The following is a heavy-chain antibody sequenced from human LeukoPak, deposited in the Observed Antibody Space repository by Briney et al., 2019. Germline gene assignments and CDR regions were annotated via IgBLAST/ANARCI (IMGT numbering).Heavy chain of an antibody. D-gene: IGHD2-8*01. Sequence: GGSLRLSCAVSGLNFRSFWMSWVRQAPGKGLEWVANIKQDGSEKVYVDSVKGRFTISRDNAKNALYLQMNSLRAEDSAVYFCARGFYFSMTELYYLDLWGRGTLVTVSS. CDR1: GLNFRSFW. V-gene: IGHV3-7*04. CDR2: IKQDGSEK. CDR3: ARGFYFSMTELYYLDL. J-gene: IGHJ2*01.